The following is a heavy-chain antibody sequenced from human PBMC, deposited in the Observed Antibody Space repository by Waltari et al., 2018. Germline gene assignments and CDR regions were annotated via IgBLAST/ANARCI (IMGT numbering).Heavy chain of an antibody. CDR1: GVSVNRNY. Sequence: DVQLVESGGGLVQPGGSLRLSCTGSGVSVNRNYMNWVRQAPGQGLGWVAVIYRGTSAYYADSVKGRFTITRDRANHRLLLEMSRLSVEDTGVYFCVGDDKATLDYWGQGPLVTVSS. V-gene: IGHV3-53*01. J-gene: IGHJ4*02. CDR3: VGDDKATLDY. CDR2: IYRGTSA.